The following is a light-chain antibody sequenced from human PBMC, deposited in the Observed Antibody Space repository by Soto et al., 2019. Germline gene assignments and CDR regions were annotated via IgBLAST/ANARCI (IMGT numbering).Light chain of an antibody. Sequence: QSVLTQPASVSGSPGQSITISCTGTSSDVGGYNFVSWYQLHPGKAPKLMIYDVNHRPSGVSDRFSGSKSGNMASLTISRLQAEDEATYYCSSYSSTTTLYVFGAGTKVTVL. J-gene: IGLJ1*01. CDR1: SSDVGGYNF. CDR3: SSYSSTTTLYV. CDR2: DVN. V-gene: IGLV2-14*01.